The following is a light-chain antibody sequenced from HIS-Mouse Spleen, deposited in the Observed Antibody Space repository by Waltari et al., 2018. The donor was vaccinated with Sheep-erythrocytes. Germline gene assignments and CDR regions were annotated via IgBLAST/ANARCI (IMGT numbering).Light chain of an antibody. CDR2: EVS. CDR1: SSDVGGYNY. V-gene: IGLV2-8*01. Sequence: QSALTQPPSASGSPGQSVTIPCTGTSSDVGGYNYVPWYQQHPGKAPKLMIYEVSKRPSGVPDRFSGSKSGNTASLTISGLQAEDEADYYCCSYAGSSTLVFGGGTKLTVL. J-gene: IGLJ2*01. CDR3: CSYAGSSTLV.